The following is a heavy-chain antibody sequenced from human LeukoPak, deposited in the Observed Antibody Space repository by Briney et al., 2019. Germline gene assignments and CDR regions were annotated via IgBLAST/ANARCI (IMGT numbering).Heavy chain of an antibody. CDR2: INHNGNVN. J-gene: IGHJ6*02. CDR3: ARGGGLDV. D-gene: IGHD3-16*01. Sequence: GGSLRLSCAASGFTFSSHSMNWVRQAPGKGLEWVASINHNGNVNYYVDSVKGRFTISRDNAKNSLYLQMSNLRAEDTAVYFCARGGGLDVWGQGATVTVSS. V-gene: IGHV3-7*03. CDR1: GFTFSSHS.